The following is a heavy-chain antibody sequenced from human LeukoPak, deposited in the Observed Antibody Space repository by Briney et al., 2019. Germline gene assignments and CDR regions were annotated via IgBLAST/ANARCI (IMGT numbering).Heavy chain of an antibody. CDR2: VSYDGSHK. Sequence: GGSLRLSCVGSGFTLNEYGIHWVRQAPGKGLEWVAVVSYDGSHKYYADSVKGRFTISRDTSSDTVSLQMNSLRVEDTAFYCCARDRINMMVLGHDSGLDRWGQGTLVTVSS. CDR1: GFTLNEYG. CDR3: ARDRINMMVLGHDSGLDR. V-gene: IGHV3-30*03. J-gene: IGHJ5*02. D-gene: IGHD3-22*01.